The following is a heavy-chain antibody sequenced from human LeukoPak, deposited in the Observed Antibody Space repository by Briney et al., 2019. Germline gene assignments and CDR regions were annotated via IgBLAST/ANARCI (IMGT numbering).Heavy chain of an antibody. CDR1: GFTFSSYA. J-gene: IGHJ4*02. CDR2: ISGSGGST. V-gene: IGHV3-23*01. CDR3: AKDQEDIVVVPAAIVDY. D-gene: IGHD2-2*01. Sequence: GGSLRLSCAASGFTFSSYAMSWVRQAPGKGLEWVSAISGSGGSTYYADSVKGRFTISRDNSKNTLYLQMNSLRAEDTAVYYRAKDQEDIVVVPAAIVDYWGQGTLVTVSS.